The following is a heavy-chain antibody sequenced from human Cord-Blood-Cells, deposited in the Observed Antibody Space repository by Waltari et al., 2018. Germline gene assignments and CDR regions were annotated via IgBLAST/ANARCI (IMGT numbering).Heavy chain of an antibody. CDR3: ATSRDCSSTSCYDAFDI. CDR1: GYTFTGYY. D-gene: IGHD2-2*01. CDR2: INPNSGGT. J-gene: IGHJ3*02. Sequence: QVQLMQSGAEVKKPGASVKVSCKASGYTFTGYYMHWVRQAPGQGLEWMGWINPNSGGTNYAQKFQGWVTMTRDTSISTAYMELSRLRSDDTAVYYCATSRDCSSTSCYDAFDIWGQGTMVTVSS. V-gene: IGHV1-2*04.